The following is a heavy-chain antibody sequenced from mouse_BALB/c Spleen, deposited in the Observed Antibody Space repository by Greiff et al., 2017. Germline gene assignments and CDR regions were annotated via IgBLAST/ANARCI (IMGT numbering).Heavy chain of an antibody. V-gene: IGHV2-9*02. D-gene: IGHD1-1*01. Sequence: VKLQESGPGLVAPSQSLSITCTVSGFSLTSYGVHWVRQPPGKGLEWLGVIWAGGSTNYNSALMSRLSISKDNSKSQVFLKMNSLQTDDTAMYYCARGGTTVVAKAMDYWGQGTSVTVSS. J-gene: IGHJ4*01. CDR2: IWAGGST. CDR3: ARGGTTVVAKAMDY. CDR1: GFSLTSYG.